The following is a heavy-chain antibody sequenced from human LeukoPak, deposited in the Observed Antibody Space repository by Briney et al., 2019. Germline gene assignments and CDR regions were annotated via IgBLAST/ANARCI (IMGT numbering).Heavy chain of an antibody. J-gene: IGHJ4*02. D-gene: IGHD1-14*01. CDR2: INPNSGGT. V-gene: IGHV1-2*06. Sequence: ASVKVSCKASGYTFTGYYMHLVRQAAGQGLEWMGRINPNSGGTNYAQKFQGRVTMTRDTSISTAYMEQSRLRSDDTAVYHCASSNHQGAFDYWGQGTLVTVSS. CDR1: GYTFTGYY. CDR3: ASSNHQGAFDY.